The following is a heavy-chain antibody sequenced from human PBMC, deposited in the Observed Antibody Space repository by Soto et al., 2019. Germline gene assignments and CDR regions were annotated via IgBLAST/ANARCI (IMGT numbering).Heavy chain of an antibody. CDR1: GYTFTSYD. CDR2: MNPTSGNT. J-gene: IGHJ6*02. CDR3: ARPRSGSYYYGMDV. V-gene: IGHV1-8*01. Sequence: QVQLVQSRAEVKKPGASVKVSCKASGYTFTSYDINWVRQATGQGLEWMGWMNPTSGNTGYAQKFQGRVTMTRNTSIITAYMELSRLRSEDTAEYYCARPRSGSYYYGMDVWGQGTAVTVSS. D-gene: IGHD3-3*01.